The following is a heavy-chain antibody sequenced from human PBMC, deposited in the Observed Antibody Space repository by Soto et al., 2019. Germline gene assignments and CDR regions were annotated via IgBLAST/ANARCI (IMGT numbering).Heavy chain of an antibody. D-gene: IGHD3-9*01. Sequence: QVQLVQSGAEVKKPGSSVKVSCKASGGTFSSYAISWVRQAPGQGLEWMGGIIPIFGTANHAQKFQGRVTITAYDVTSTAYLELSSLSSEATAVYYCARPYDTITVSYYYYGMDVWGQGPTATVSS. V-gene: IGHV1-69*12. J-gene: IGHJ6*02. CDR3: ARPYDTITVSYYYYGMDV. CDR2: IIPIFGTA. CDR1: GGTFSSYA.